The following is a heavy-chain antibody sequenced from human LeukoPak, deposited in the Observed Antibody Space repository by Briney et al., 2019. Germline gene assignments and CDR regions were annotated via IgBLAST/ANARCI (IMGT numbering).Heavy chain of an antibody. D-gene: IGHD3-22*01. V-gene: IGHV4-34*01. CDR2: INHSGST. Sequence: PSETLSLTCTVSGGSISSYYWSWICHPPGKGQERIGEINHSGSTNYNPYLKSRVTISVDTSKNQFSLKLSSVTAAATAVYYCARVLRRHYYDSSGPLDYWGQGTLVTVSS. CDR3: ARVLRRHYYDSSGPLDY. CDR1: GGSISSYY. J-gene: IGHJ4*02.